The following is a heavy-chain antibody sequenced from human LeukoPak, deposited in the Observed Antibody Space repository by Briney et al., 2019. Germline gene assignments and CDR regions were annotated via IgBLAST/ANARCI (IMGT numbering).Heavy chain of an antibody. CDR2: IYYSGST. Sequence: SETLSLTCTVSGVSISSGGYYWSWIRQHPGKGLEWIGYIYYSGSTYYNPSLKSRVTISVDTSKNQFSLKLSSVTAADTAVYYCAREVVIRRFFDYWGQGTLVTVSS. J-gene: IGHJ4*02. CDR3: AREVVIRRFFDY. D-gene: IGHD3-22*01. CDR1: GVSISSGGYY. V-gene: IGHV4-31*03.